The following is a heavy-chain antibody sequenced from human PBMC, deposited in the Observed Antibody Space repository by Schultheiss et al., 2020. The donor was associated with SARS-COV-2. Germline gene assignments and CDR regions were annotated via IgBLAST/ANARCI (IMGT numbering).Heavy chain of an antibody. J-gene: IGHJ5*02. Sequence: ASVKVSCKASGYTFTRYGISWVRQAPGQGLEWMGWINPNSGGTNYAQKFQGRVTMTSDTSISTAYMELSSLRAEETAVYFCVRGRGPEPTIFGVVILTNWFDPWGLGAVVTV. V-gene: IGHV1-2*02. D-gene: IGHD3-3*01. CDR3: VRGRGPEPTIFGVVILTNWFDP. CDR2: INPNSGGT. CDR1: GYTFTRYG.